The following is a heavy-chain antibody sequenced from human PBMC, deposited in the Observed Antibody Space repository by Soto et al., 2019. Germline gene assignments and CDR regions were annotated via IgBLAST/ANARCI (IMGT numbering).Heavy chain of an antibody. Sequence: SGPTLVNPTQTLTLTCTFSGISLTTSGEGVGWVRQPPGKGLEWVALVYGDGDKRYLTSLKSRLTITKDTSKNQVVLTMTNMDPVDSCVYFCAHNIGGDYVYGFDFWGQGTKVTVSS. CDR1: GISLTTSGEG. D-gene: IGHD3-16*01. V-gene: IGHV2-5*02. J-gene: IGHJ3*01. CDR3: AHNIGGDYVYGFDF. CDR2: VYGDGDK.